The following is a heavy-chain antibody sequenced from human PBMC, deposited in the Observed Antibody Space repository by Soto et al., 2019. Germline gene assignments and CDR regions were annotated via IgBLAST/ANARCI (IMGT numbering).Heavy chain of an antibody. CDR1: GLTFSDYY. CDR2: LSGRGGDI. V-gene: IGHV3-11*01. Sequence: QVQLVESGGGLVKPGGYLRLSCAASGLTFSDYYMSWIRQAPGKGLKWVAYLSGRGGDIHYADSVKGRFTIFRDNAKNSLYLQMTGLRAEYTDVYYCACQEDTGYGLWGQGPLVTVSS. CDR3: ACQEDTGYGL. J-gene: IGHJ4*02. D-gene: IGHD5-18*01.